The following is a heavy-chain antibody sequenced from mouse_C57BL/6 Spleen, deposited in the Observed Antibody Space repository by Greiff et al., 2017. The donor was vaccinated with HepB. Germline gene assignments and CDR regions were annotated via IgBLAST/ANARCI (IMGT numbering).Heavy chain of an antibody. CDR3: TEYGFNAMDY. V-gene: IGHV1-15*01. Sequence: QVQLKESGAELVRPGASVTLSCKASGYTFTDYEMHWVKQTPVHGLEWIGAIDPETGGTAYNQKFKGKAILTADKSSSTAYMELRSLTSEDSAVYYCTEYGFNAMDYWGQGTSVTVSS. D-gene: IGHD2-10*02. CDR1: GYTFTDYE. CDR2: IDPETGGT. J-gene: IGHJ4*01.